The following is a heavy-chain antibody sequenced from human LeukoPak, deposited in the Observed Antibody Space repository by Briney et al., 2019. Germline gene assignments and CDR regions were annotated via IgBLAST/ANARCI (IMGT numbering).Heavy chain of an antibody. CDR1: GGSISSGSYY. D-gene: IGHD1-26*01. J-gene: IGHJ4*02. CDR2: IYYSGST. V-gene: IGHV4-30-4*07. Sequence: SETLSLTCTVSGGSISSGSYYWSWIRQPPGKGLEWIGYIYYSGSTYYNPSLKSRVTISVDTSKNQFSLKLSSVTAADTAVYYCARVKVGATGFDYWGQGTLVTVSS. CDR3: ARVKVGATGFDY.